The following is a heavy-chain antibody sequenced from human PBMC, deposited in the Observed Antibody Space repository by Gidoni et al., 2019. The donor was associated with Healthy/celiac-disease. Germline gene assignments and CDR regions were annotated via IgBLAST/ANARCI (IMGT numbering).Heavy chain of an antibody. V-gene: IGHV3-11*01. D-gene: IGHD3-22*01. CDR2: ISSSGSTI. Sequence: QVQLVESGGGLVKPGGSLRLSCAASGLPFSAYYMSWIRQAPGKGLEWVSYISSSGSTIYYADSVKGRFTISRDNAKNSLYLQMNSLRAEDTAVYYCARDRYYYDSSGYGQNNYWGQGTLVTVSS. CDR3: ARDRYYYDSSGYGQNNY. J-gene: IGHJ4*02. CDR1: GLPFSAYY.